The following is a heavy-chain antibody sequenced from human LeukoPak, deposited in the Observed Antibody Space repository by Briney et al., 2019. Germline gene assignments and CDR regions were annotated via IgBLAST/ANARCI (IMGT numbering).Heavy chain of an antibody. CDR3: ARQSQGYCSSTSCHSWFDP. Sequence: RASETLSLTCTVSGGSISTYYWIWIRQPAGKGLEWIGRIYSSGSTNCNPSLKSRVTMSIDTSKNEFSLKLSSVTAADTAVYYCARQSQGYCSSTSCHSWFDPWGQGTLVTVSS. CDR2: IYSSGST. J-gene: IGHJ5*02. CDR1: GGSISTYY. D-gene: IGHD2-2*01. V-gene: IGHV4-4*07.